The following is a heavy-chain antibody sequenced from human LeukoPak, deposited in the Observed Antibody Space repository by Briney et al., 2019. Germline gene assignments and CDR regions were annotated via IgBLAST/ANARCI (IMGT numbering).Heavy chain of an antibody. CDR3: TRDSGTTGEVKFDP. J-gene: IGHJ5*02. CDR1: GGSISSYY. CDR2: IYSSGTI. Sequence: PSETLSLTCSVSGGSISSYYWSWIRQPAGKGLEWIGRIYSSGTITYNPSLQSRVTISVDTSKNEFSLKMSSATAADTAVYYCTRDSGTTGEVKFDPWGQGTLVAVSS. D-gene: IGHD3-10*01. V-gene: IGHV4-4*07.